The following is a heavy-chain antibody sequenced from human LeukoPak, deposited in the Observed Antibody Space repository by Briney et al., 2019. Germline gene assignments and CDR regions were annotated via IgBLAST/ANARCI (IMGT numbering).Heavy chain of an antibody. CDR3: ARDFYGSGSYSPNWFDP. CDR1: GYTFTGYY. CDR2: TNPNSGGT. J-gene: IGHJ5*02. Sequence: GASVKVSCKASGYTFTGYYMHWVLQAPGQGLEWMGWTNPNSGGTNYAQKFQGRVTMTRDTSISTAYMELSRLRSDDTAVYYCARDFYGSGSYSPNWFDPWGQGTLVTVSS. V-gene: IGHV1-2*02. D-gene: IGHD3-10*01.